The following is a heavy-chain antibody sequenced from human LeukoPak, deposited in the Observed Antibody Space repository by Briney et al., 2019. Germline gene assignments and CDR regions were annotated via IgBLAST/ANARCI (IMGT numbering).Heavy chain of an antibody. J-gene: IGHJ5*02. CDR1: GGSISIYY. Sequence: SSETLSLTCTVSGGSISIYYWSWIRQPAGKGLEWIGRIYTSGSTNYNPSLKRRVTMSVDTSKNQFSLNLSSVTAADTAVYYCARDISRRVYVNWFDPWGQGTLVTVSS. D-gene: IGHD2-8*01. CDR2: IYTSGST. CDR3: ARDISRRVYVNWFDP. V-gene: IGHV4-4*07.